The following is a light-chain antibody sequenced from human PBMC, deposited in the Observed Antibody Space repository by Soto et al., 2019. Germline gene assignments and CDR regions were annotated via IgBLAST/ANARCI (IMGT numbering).Light chain of an antibody. CDR3: GTWDSSLSAVV. J-gene: IGLJ2*01. V-gene: IGLV1-51*01. CDR2: DNN. CDR1: SSNIGNNY. Sequence: QSVLTQPPSVSAAPGQKVTISCSGSSSNIGNNYVSWYQQLTGTAPKLLIYDNNKRPSGIPDRFSGSKSGTSATLGITGRQTGDEADYYCGTWDSSLSAVVFGGGTKVTVL.